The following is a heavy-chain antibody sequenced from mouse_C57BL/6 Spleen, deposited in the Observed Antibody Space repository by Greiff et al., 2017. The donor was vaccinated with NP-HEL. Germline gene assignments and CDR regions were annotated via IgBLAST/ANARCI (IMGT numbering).Heavy chain of an antibody. J-gene: IGHJ3*01. CDR2: IDPSDSYT. V-gene: IGHV1-69*01. D-gene: IGHD1-1*01. CDR1: GYTFTSYW. CDR3: ARWNGSRKGFAY. Sequence: VKLQQPGAELVMPGASVKLSCKASGYTFTSYWMHWVKQRPGQGLEWIGEIDPSDSYTNYNQKFKGKSTLTVDKSSSTAYMQLSSLTSEDSAVYYCARWNGSRKGFAYWGQGTLVTVSA.